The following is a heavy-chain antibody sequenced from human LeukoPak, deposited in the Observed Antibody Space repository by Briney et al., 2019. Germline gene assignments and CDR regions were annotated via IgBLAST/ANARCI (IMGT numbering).Heavy chain of an antibody. V-gene: IGHV4-30-4*01. Sequence: SETLSLTCTVSSGSISSGDSYWGWIRQPPGKGLEWVGYVYYSGNTYYNPSLQSRVTISVDTSKNQFSLKLNAVTATDAAVCYCARHVETRRAFGSGGEGTLVSVPS. CDR1: SGSISSGDSY. D-gene: IGHD3-16*01. CDR2: VYYSGNT. J-gene: IGHJ4*02. CDR3: ARHVETRRAFGS.